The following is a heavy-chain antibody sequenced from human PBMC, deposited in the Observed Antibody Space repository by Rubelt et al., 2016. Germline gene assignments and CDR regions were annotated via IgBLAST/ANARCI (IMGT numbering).Heavy chain of an antibody. Sequence: QVQLVQSGAEVKRPGASVKVSCKASGYPFATYAMHWVRQAPGQRLEWMGWIDAGNGDTKYSINLQARVTVSRDKSAGTAYMELSSLRSEDSAVYYCARFALPAVTTAYYYYALDVWGQGTTVTVSS. D-gene: IGHD4-17*01. V-gene: IGHV1-3*01. CDR2: IDAGNGDT. CDR3: ARFALPAVTTAYYYYALDV. J-gene: IGHJ6*02. CDR1: GYPFATYA.